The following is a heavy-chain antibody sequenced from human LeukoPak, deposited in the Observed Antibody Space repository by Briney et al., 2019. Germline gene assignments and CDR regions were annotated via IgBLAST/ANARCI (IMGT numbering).Heavy chain of an antibody. CDR1: GGSISDSTYY. Sequence: KPSETLSLTCSVSGGSISDSTYYWGWIRQPPEKGLEWIGYIYYSGSTNYNPSLKSRVTISVDTSKNQFSLKLSSVTAADTAVYYCARAYSSSKTNWYFDLWGRGTLATVSS. V-gene: IGHV4-61*05. D-gene: IGHD6-13*01. J-gene: IGHJ2*01. CDR2: IYYSGST. CDR3: ARAYSSSKTNWYFDL.